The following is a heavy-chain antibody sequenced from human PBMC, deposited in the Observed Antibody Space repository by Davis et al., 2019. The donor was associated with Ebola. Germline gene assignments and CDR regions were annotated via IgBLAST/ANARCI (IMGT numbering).Heavy chain of an antibody. CDR1: GFTFSNHW. Sequence: GESLKISCAASGFTFSNHWMHWIRQAPGKGLVWVSRINPDGTTTMYADSVEGRFTISRDNSKNTLYLQMNSLRAEDTAVYYCARDAFGGVIVISYFDYWGQGTLVTVSS. V-gene: IGHV3-74*03. D-gene: IGHD3-16*02. CDR2: INPDGTTT. CDR3: ARDAFGGVIVISYFDY. J-gene: IGHJ4*02.